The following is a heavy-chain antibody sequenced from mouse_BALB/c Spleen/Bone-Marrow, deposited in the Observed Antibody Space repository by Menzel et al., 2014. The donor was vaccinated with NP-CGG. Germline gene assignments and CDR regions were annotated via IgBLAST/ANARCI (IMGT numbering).Heavy chain of an antibody. CDR2: SRNKAKHYTT. CDR1: GFTFSDFY. V-gene: IGHV7-1*02. D-gene: IGHD2-10*02. CDR3: ARDVGYGNYFVY. J-gene: IGHJ3*01. Sequence: EVQVVESGGGLVQPGDSLRLSCATSGFTFSDFYMEWVRQPPGKRLEWIAASRNKAKHYTTEYSASVKGRFIVSRDTPQSILYLQMNALRAEDTAIYYCARDVGYGNYFVYWGQGTLVTVSA.